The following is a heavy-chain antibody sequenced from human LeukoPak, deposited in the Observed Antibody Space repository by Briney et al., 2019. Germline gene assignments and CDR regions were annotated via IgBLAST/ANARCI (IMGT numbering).Heavy chain of an antibody. V-gene: IGHV4-59*01. CDR2: SDYSGST. D-gene: IGHD6-13*01. CDR3: ARLGPAGIFDYYYSMDV. J-gene: IGHJ6*03. Sequence: ETLSLNCTVSGGSISSYYWSWIRQPPGKGLEWIGYSDYSGSTNYNPSPKRRVTISVDTSKNQFSLKLSSVTAADTAVYYCARLGPAGIFDYYYSMDVWGKGSTVTVSS. CDR1: GGSISSYY.